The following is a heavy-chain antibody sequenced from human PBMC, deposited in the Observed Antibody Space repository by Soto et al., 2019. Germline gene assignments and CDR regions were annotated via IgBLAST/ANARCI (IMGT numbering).Heavy chain of an antibody. J-gene: IGHJ4*02. CDR1: GFTFSSFE. CDR2: IPSSGGTI. V-gene: IGHV3-48*03. CDR3: ARDGTGDFWSGYFTSVDY. Sequence: EVQLVESGGGLVQPGGSLRLSCAASGFTFSSFEMNWVRQAPGKGPEWVAYIPSSGGTIYYADSVKGRFTTSRDNERNSLFLQMNSLRADDTAIYYCARDGTGDFWSGYFTSVDYWCQGTMVSFSS. D-gene: IGHD3-3*01.